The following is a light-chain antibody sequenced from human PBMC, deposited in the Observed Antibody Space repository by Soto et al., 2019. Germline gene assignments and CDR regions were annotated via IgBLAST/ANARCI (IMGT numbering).Light chain of an antibody. CDR2: YDS. CDR1: KIGSKS. V-gene: IGLV3-21*04. J-gene: IGLJ2*01. Sequence: SYELTQPPSVSVAPGKTARITCGGTKIGSKSVHWYQQKPGQAPVLVIYYDSDRPSGIPERFSGSNSGNTATLTISRVEPGDEADYYCQVWDSSSDHVVFGGGTKLTVL. CDR3: QVWDSSSDHVV.